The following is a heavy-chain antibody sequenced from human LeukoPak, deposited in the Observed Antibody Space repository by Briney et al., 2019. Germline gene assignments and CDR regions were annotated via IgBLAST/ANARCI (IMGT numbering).Heavy chain of an antibody. Sequence: SETLSLTCVVSGGSLSTHHWSWIRQSPGRGLEWIGYISDSGSTNYNPSLKSRVTISVDTSKNQFSLMLSSVTAADTAVYYCARGYDSSAYYPFNYWGQGTLVTVSS. CDR1: GGSLSTHH. CDR2: ISDSGST. V-gene: IGHV4-59*11. CDR3: ARGYDSSAYYPFNY. D-gene: IGHD3-22*01. J-gene: IGHJ4*02.